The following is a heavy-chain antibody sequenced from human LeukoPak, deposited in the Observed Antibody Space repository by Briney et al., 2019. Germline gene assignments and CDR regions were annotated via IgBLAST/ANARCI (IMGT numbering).Heavy chain of an antibody. CDR2: ISYDGSNK. V-gene: IGHV3-30-3*01. CDR3: ARESENAFDI. Sequence: GGSLRLSCAASGFTFSSYAMSWVRQAPGKGLEWVAVISYDGSNKYYADSVKGRFTISRDNSKNTLYLQMNSLRAEDTAVYYCARESENAFDIWGQGTMVTVSS. CDR1: GFTFSSYA. J-gene: IGHJ3*02.